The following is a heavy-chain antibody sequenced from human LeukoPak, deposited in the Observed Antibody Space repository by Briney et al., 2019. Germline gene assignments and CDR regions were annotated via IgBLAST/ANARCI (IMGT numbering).Heavy chain of an antibody. V-gene: IGHV3-30*18. J-gene: IGHJ5*02. CDR2: ISYDGSNK. D-gene: IGHD6-19*01. CDR3: AKDATIAVAAPYGWFDP. Sequence: GGSLRLSCAASGFTFSSYGMHWVRQAPGKGLEWVAVISYDGSNKYYADSVKGRFTISRDNSKNTLYLQMNSLRAEDTAVYYCAKDATIAVAAPYGWFDPWGQGTLVTVSS. CDR1: GFTFSSYG.